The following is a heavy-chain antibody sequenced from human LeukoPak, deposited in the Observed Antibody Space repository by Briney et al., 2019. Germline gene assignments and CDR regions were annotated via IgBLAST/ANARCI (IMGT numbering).Heavy chain of an antibody. V-gene: IGHV1-69-2*01. Sequence: AXVKIPCKVSGYTFTDYYMHWVQQAPGKGLEWMGLVDPEDGETIYAEKFQGRVTITADTSTDTAYMELSSLRSEDTAVYYCATTPRFIVVVPAARDYYMDVWGKGTTVTVSS. J-gene: IGHJ6*03. CDR2: VDPEDGET. CDR1: GYTFTDYY. CDR3: ATTPRFIVVVPAARDYYMDV. D-gene: IGHD2-2*01.